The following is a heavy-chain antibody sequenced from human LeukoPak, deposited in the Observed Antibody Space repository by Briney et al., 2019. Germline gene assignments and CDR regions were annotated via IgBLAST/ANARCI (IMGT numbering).Heavy chain of an antibody. CDR3: ARETLAAAFDI. D-gene: IGHD6-25*01. Sequence: ASVKVSCKASGYTFTSYYMHWVRQAPGQGLEWMGIINPSGGSTSYAQKFQGRVTMTRDTSISTAYMELSRLRSDDTAVYYCARETLAAAFDIWGQGTMVTVSS. CDR1: GYTFTSYY. CDR2: INPSGGST. J-gene: IGHJ3*02. V-gene: IGHV1-46*01.